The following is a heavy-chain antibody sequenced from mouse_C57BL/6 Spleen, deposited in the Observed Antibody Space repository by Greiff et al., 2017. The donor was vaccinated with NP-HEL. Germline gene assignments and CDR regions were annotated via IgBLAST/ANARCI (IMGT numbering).Heavy chain of an antibody. CDR3: ARYISYRDYAMDY. J-gene: IGHJ4*01. CDR1: GFTFTDYY. CDR2: IRNKANGYTT. V-gene: IGHV7-3*01. D-gene: IGHD2-10*01. Sequence: EVKLMESGGGLVQPGGSLSLSCAASGFTFTDYYMSWVRQPPGKALEWLCFIRNKANGYTTEYSASVKGRFTISRDNSESILYLQMNALRAEDSATYYCARYISYRDYAMDYWGQGTSVTVSA.